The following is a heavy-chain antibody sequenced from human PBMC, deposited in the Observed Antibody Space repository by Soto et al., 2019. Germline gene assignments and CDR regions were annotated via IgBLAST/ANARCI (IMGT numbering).Heavy chain of an antibody. Sequence: PSETLSLTXTVSRGSISSANYYWSWIRQHPWKGLEWIGDIYYTGSPFYNPSLKSRVTISVDTSKNQFSLKVRSVTAADTAVYYCARGPMVATIGAPDYWGQGTLVTVSS. J-gene: IGHJ4*02. CDR2: IYYTGSP. CDR3: ARGPMVATIGAPDY. CDR1: RGSISSANYY. V-gene: IGHV4-31*02. D-gene: IGHD5-12*01.